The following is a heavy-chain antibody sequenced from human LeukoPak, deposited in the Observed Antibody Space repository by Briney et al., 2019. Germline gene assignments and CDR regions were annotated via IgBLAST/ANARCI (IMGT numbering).Heavy chain of an antibody. D-gene: IGHD2-2*02. Sequence: ASVQVSCQASRYTFNAHFIHWVRQAPGQGVEWMGQINSNNGGEKYAPKFQGRVTVLRDTSINTIYLDLTSLTSDDTPVYYCAREPYTPSSDRHEKAFDYWGQGTPVTVSS. V-gene: IGHV1-2*06. CDR2: INSNNGGE. CDR1: RYTFNAHF. J-gene: IGHJ4*02. CDR3: AREPYTPSSDRHEKAFDY.